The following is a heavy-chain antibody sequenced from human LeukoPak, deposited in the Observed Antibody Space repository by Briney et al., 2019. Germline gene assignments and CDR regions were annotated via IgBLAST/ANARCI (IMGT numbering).Heavy chain of an antibody. CDR3: ARLLPSIGYGMDV. CDR2: TYYRSKWYN. D-gene: IGHD2-21*01. V-gene: IGHV6-1*01. J-gene: IGHJ6*04. Sequence: SQTLSLTCAISGDSVSSNSAAWNWLRQSPSRGLEWLGGTYYRSKWYNDYAVSVKSRITINPDTSKNQFSLQLNSVTPEDTAVYYCARLLPSIGYGMDVWGKGTTVTVSS. CDR1: GDSVSSNSAA.